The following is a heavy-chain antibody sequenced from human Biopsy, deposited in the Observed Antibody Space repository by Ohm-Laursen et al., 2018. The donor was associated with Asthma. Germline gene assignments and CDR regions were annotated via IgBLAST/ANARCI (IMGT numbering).Heavy chain of an antibody. CDR2: IYSGGTS. CDR3: ARGDSSNWSHYYFDY. V-gene: IGHV3-53*01. CDR1: GFAVSRGN. J-gene: IGHJ4*02. Sequence: GSLRLSCAASGFAVSRGNMFWVRQAPGKGLEWVSVIYSGGTSHTADSVRGRFTISRDYSKNTLYLQMHSLRAEDTAVYYCARGDSSNWSHYYFDYWGQGTLVTVSS. D-gene: IGHD3-22*01.